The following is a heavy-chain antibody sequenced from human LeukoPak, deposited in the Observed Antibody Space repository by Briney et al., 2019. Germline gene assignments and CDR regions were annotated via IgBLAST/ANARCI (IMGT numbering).Heavy chain of an antibody. CDR2: ISWDGGSI. CDR1: GFSFDDYN. Sequence: PGGSLRLSCAASGFSFDDYNMHWVRQAPGKGLEWVSLISWDGGSIFHADYVKGRFSVPTDNSKNSLYMQMNSLRTEDTALYHCAKDGGMTTNAFDIWGQGTMVSVSS. J-gene: IGHJ3*02. D-gene: IGHD5-24*01. V-gene: IGHV3-43*01. CDR3: AKDGGMTTNAFDI.